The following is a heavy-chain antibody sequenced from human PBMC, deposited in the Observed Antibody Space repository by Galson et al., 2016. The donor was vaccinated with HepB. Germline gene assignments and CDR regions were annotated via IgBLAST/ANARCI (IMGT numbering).Heavy chain of an antibody. J-gene: IGHJ6*02. D-gene: IGHD6-19*01. CDR2: IDWDGDE. V-gene: IGHV2-70*01. Sequence: PALVKPTQTLTVTCTFSGFSLSTSEMCVSWIRQPPGKALEWLALIDWDGDEYYSTSLETRLTISKDTSKNQVVLTMTNMDPVDTATYYCARSRAVAGTDYYYYVMYVWGQGTPVTVSS. CDR1: GFSLSTSEMC. CDR3: ARSRAVAGTDYYYYVMYV.